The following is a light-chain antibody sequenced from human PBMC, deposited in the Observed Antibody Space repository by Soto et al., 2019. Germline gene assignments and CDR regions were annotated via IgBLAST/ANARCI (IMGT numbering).Light chain of an antibody. CDR2: DAS. J-gene: IGKJ4*01. CDR1: QNVYNN. Sequence: EIVMTQSPATLSVSPGEGATLSCKASQNVYNNLAWYQQRPGQPPRLLIYDASTRATGISARFSGRGYGTEFTLTISSLQSEDFAVYLCQQCRNWPLTFGGGTKVEIK. CDR3: QQCRNWPLT. V-gene: IGKV3-15*01.